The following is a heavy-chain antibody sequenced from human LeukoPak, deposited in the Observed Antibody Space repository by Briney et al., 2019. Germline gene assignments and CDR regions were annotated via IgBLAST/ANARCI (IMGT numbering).Heavy chain of an antibody. CDR3: ARDSHYDSSGYRFDP. CDR1: GGSISSGSYY. CDR2: IYTSGST. J-gene: IGHJ5*02. Sequence: SETLSLTCTVSGGSISSGSYYWSWLRQPAGTGLEWVGRIYTSGSTNYNPSLKSRVTISVDTSKNQFSLKLSSVTAADTAVYYCARDSHYDSSGYRFDPWGQGTLVTVSS. V-gene: IGHV4-61*02. D-gene: IGHD3-22*01.